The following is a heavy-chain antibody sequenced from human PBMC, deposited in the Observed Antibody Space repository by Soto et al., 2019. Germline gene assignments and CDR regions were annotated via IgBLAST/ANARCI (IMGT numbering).Heavy chain of an antibody. Sequence: PGGSLRLSCAASGFTFSSYGMHWVRQAPGKGLEWVAVISYDGSNKYYADSVKGRFTISRDNSKNTLYLQMNSLRAEDTAVYYCAKDDIDSSSWPPHAEYFQHWGQGTLVTAPQ. CDR1: GFTFSSYG. V-gene: IGHV3-30*18. J-gene: IGHJ1*01. CDR2: ISYDGSNK. D-gene: IGHD6-13*01. CDR3: AKDDIDSSSWPPHAEYFQH.